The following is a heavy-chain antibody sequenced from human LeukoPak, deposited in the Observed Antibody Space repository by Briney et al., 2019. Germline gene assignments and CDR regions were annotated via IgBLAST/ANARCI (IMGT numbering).Heavy chain of an antibody. V-gene: IGHV3-15*01. CDR2: IKSKTDGGTT. Sequence: GGSLRLSCAASGFTFSNAWMSWVRQAPGKGLEWVGRIKSKTDGGTTDYAAPVKGRFTISRDDSKNTLCLQMNSLKTEHTAVYYCTTSPSSGWYYYWGQGTLVTVSS. CDR3: TTSPSSGWYYY. CDR1: GFTFSNAW. D-gene: IGHD6-19*01. J-gene: IGHJ4*02.